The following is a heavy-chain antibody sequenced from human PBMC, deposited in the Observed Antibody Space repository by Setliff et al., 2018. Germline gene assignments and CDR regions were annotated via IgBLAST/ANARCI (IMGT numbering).Heavy chain of an antibody. CDR2: IYPGDSQT. J-gene: IGHJ3*02. V-gene: IGHV5-51*01. Sequence: PGESLKISCKGSEATFTGYWIAWVRQKPGEGLEWMGIIYPGDSQTKYNPSFEGQVAFSVDKSINTAYLQFRSPRASDTAIYYCARHLRGHTFDIWGQGTRVTVSS. CDR1: EATFTGYW. CDR3: ARHLRGHTFDI.